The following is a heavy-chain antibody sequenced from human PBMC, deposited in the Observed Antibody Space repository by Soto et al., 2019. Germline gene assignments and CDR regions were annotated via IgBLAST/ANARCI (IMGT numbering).Heavy chain of an antibody. Sequence: EVHLVESGGGLAKPGGSLRLPCEASGFTLSSDPMNWVGRAPGKGLEWVSSISPSSDYIYYKDSVKGRFTISRDNAKNSLFLQMNSLRAEDMAVYYCARGSYGDYNYWGQGTLVTVSS. V-gene: IGHV3-21*01. CDR1: GFTLSSDP. D-gene: IGHD4-17*01. J-gene: IGHJ4*02. CDR3: ARGSYGDYNY. CDR2: ISPSSDYI.